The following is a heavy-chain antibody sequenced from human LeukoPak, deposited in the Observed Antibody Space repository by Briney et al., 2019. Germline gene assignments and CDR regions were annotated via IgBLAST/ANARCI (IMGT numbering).Heavy chain of an antibody. CDR3: AREGRYRYGYNEYHLYMDI. J-gene: IGHJ6*03. Sequence: PSETLSLTCTVSGGSISSSNYYWGWIRQPPGKGLEWIGYIYYDGSTNYNPSLRGRVTISVDTPKNQFSLKLSSVTAAETAVYYCAREGRYRYGYNEYHLYMDIWGKGTTVTVSS. CDR2: IYYDGST. CDR1: GGSISSSNYY. V-gene: IGHV4-61*05. D-gene: IGHD5-18*01.